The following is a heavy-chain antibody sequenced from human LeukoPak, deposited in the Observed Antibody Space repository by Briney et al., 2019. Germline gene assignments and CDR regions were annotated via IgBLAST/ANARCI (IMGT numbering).Heavy chain of an antibody. D-gene: IGHD4-17*01. Sequence: GGSLRLSCAASGFTFGSHAMSWVRQAPEKGLEWVSAISGSGGSTYYADSVKGRFNISRDNSKNTLYLQMNNLRAEDTAVYYCAKDDYGADPGGQGTLVTVSS. CDR3: AKDDYGADP. V-gene: IGHV3-23*01. J-gene: IGHJ5*02. CDR2: ISGSGGST. CDR1: GFTFGSHA.